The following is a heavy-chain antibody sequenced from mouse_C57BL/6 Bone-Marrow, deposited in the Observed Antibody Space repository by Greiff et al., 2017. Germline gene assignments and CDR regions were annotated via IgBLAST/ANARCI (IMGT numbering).Heavy chain of an antibody. D-gene: IGHD1-1*01. V-gene: IGHV3-6*01. CDR3: AREWDDYYGFDY. Sequence: DVQLQESGPGLVKPSPSLSLTCSVTGYSITSGYYWNWIRQFPGNKLEWMGYISYDGSNNYNPSLKNRISITRDTSKNQFFLKLNSVTTEDTATYYCAREWDDYYGFDYWGQGTTLTVSS. CDR1: GYSITSGYY. CDR2: ISYDGSN. J-gene: IGHJ2*01.